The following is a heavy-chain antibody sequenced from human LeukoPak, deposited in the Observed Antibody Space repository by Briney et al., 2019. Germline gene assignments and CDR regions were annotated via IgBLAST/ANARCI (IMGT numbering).Heavy chain of an antibody. CDR3: ARDIRYCSGGSCYSAGAYY. CDR2: INPNSGGT. CDR1: GYTFITYG. D-gene: IGHD2-15*01. Sequence: ASVKVSCKASGYTFITYGISWVRQAPGQGLEWMGWINPNSGGTNYAQKFQGRVTMTRDTSISTAYMELSRLRSDDTAVYYCARDIRYCSGGSCYSAGAYYWGQGTLVTVSS. V-gene: IGHV1-2*02. J-gene: IGHJ4*02.